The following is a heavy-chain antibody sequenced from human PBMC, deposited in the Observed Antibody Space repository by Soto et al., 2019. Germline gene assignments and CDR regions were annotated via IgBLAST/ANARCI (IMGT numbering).Heavy chain of an antibody. V-gene: IGHV4-59*01. Sequence: SETLSLTCTVSGDSISTYYWTWIRQPPGKGLEWIGYIYNSATTKYNPSLKSRVTISVDTPKNQFSLKLSSVTTADTAVYYCARGRFDCIWGTPAPYLDYWGQGALVTVSS. J-gene: IGHJ4*02. CDR2: IYNSATT. CDR3: ARGRFDCIWGTPAPYLDY. CDR1: GDSISTYY. D-gene: IGHD3-16*01.